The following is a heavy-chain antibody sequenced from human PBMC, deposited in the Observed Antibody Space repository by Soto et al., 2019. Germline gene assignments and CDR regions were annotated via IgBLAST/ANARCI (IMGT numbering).Heavy chain of an antibody. CDR3: ARDQGSSSSWYELDYYGMDV. J-gene: IGHJ6*02. V-gene: IGHV1-2*04. Sequence: GASVKVSCKASGYTFTGYYMHWVRQAPGQGLEWMGWINPNSGDTNYAQKFQGWVTMTRDTSISTAYMELSRLRSDDTAVYYCARDQGSSSSWYELDYYGMDVWGQGTTVTVSS. CDR2: INPNSGDT. CDR1: GYTFTGYY. D-gene: IGHD6-13*01.